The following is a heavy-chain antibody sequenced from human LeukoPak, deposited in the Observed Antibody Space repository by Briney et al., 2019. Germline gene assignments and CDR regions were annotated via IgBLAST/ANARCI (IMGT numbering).Heavy chain of an antibody. V-gene: IGHV4-61*02. Sequence: SETLSLTCTVSGGSISSGNYYWSWIRQPAGKALEWIGRMYTSGSTNYNPSLKSRVTISRDTSKNQFSLKLSSVTAADTAVYYCASRSLNYGSGSYYVGVWFDPWGQGTLVTVSS. CDR1: GGSISSGNYY. CDR3: ASRSLNYGSGSYYVGVWFDP. J-gene: IGHJ5*02. D-gene: IGHD3-10*01. CDR2: MYTSGST.